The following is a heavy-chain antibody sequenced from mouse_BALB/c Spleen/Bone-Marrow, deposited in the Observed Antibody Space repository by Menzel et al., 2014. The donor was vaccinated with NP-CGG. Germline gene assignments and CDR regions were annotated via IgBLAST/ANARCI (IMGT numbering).Heavy chain of an antibody. D-gene: IGHD2-1*01. CDR2: ISSGGGST. Sequence: DVKLVESGGGLVKPGGSLKLSCAASGFAFSRYDMSWVRQTPEKRLEWVAYISSGGGSTYYPDTVKGRFTISRDNAKNTLYLQMSSLKSEDTAMYYCARHDYYGNPFAYWGQGTLVTASA. CDR3: ARHDYYGNPFAY. CDR1: GFAFSRYD. V-gene: IGHV5-12-1*01. J-gene: IGHJ3*01.